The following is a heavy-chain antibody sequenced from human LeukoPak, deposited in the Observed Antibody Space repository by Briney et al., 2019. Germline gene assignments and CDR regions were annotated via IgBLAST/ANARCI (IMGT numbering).Heavy chain of an antibody. J-gene: IGHJ4*02. V-gene: IGHV3-21*01. D-gene: IGHD3-10*01. Sequence: GGSLRLSCAASGFTFSSYSMHWVRQAPGKGLEWVSLISTSSIYIYYADSVKGRFTISRDNSKNTLYLQMNSLRTEDTAVYYCASPGVSDYWGQGTLVTVSS. CDR2: ISTSSIYI. CDR3: ASPGVSDY. CDR1: GFTFSSYS.